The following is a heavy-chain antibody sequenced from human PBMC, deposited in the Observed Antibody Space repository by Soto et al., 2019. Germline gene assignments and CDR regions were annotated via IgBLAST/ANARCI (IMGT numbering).Heavy chain of an antibody. CDR2: INHSGST. J-gene: IGHJ4*02. V-gene: IGHV4-34*01. CDR3: ARVRWGAILGH. CDR1: GGSFSGYY. Sequence: SETLSLTCAVYGGSFSGYYWSWIRQPPGKGLEWIGEINHSGSTNYNPSLKSRVTISVDTSKNQFSLKLSSVTAADTAVYYCARVRWGAILGHWGQGTLVTVSS. D-gene: IGHD3-16*01.